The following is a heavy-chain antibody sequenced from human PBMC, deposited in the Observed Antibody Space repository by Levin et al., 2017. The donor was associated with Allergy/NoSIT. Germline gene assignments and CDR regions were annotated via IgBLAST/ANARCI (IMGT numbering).Heavy chain of an antibody. CDR3: ARGSSSGWLYYFDY. CDR1: GYTFTSYD. CDR2: MNPNSGNT. Sequence: ASVKVSCKASGYTFTSYDINWVRQATGQGLEWMGWMNPNSGNTGYAQKFQGRVTMTRNTSISTAYMELSSLRSEDTAVYYCARGSSSGWLYYFDYWGQGTLVTVSS. D-gene: IGHD6-19*01. J-gene: IGHJ4*02. V-gene: IGHV1-8*01.